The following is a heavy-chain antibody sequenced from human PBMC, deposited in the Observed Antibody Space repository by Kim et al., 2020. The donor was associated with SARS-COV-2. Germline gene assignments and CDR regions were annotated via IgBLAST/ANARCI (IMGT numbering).Heavy chain of an antibody. CDR2: ISRSGSYM. CDR3: ARDGDSWSYPGVLDH. Sequence: GGSLRLSCAASGFDSSLSSMNWVRQAPGKGLEWVSSISRSGSYMYFADSVKGRFNISRDNVRNSLYLHMNSLSSEDTAAYYCARDGDSWSYPGVLDHWG. D-gene: IGHD1-26*01. V-gene: IGHV3-21*06. J-gene: IGHJ4*01. CDR1: GFDSSLSS.